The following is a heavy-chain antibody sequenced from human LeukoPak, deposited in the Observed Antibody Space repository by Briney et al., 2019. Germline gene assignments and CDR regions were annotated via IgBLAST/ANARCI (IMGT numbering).Heavy chain of an antibody. CDR3: ARHGYSYGYSLDY. D-gene: IGHD5-18*01. V-gene: IGHV3-7*01. CDR1: GLRFSDYW. J-gene: IGHJ4*02. Sequence: PGGSLRLSYAASGLRFSDYWISWVRQAPGKGLEWVASIKRDGSERNYVDSVKGRFVISRDNAKNSVYLQLNSLRAEDTAVYYCARHGYSYGYSLDYWGQGTLVTVSS. CDR2: IKRDGSER.